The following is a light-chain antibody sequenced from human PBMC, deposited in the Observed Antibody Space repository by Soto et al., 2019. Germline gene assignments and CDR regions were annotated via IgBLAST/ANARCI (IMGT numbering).Light chain of an antibody. CDR2: KAS. CDR1: QTIFSW. Sequence: DIQMTQSPSTLSASVGDRVTITCRASQTIFSWLAWYQQKPGKAPKLLMNKASNLESGVPSRFSGSGSGTEFTLTIGSLQPDDFATYYCQQYYSYPKTFGRGTKVEIK. V-gene: IGKV1-5*03. J-gene: IGKJ1*01. CDR3: QQYYSYPKT.